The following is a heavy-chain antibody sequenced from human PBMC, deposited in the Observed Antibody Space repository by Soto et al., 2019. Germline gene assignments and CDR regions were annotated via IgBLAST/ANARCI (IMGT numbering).Heavy chain of an antibody. Sequence: PGGSLRLSCAASGFTFSNAWMNWVRQAPGKGLEWVGRIKSKTDGGTTDYAAPVKGRFTISRDDSKNTLYLQMNSLKTEDTAVYYCTRNYDFWSGYYIDLGVGTDVWGQGTTVTVSS. V-gene: IGHV3-15*07. J-gene: IGHJ6*02. CDR3: TRNYDFWSGYYIDLGVGTDV. D-gene: IGHD3-3*01. CDR1: GFTFSNAW. CDR2: IKSKTDGGTT.